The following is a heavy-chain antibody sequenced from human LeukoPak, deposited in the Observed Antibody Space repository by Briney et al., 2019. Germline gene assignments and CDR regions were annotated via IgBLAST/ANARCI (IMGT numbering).Heavy chain of an antibody. D-gene: IGHD6-13*01. CDR1: GFTVSSNY. CDR2: IYSGGST. V-gene: IGHV3-53*01. Sequence: GGSLRLSCAASGFTVSSNYMTWVRQAPGKGLEWVSVIYSGGSTYYADSVKGRFTISRDDSKNTVDLQMNSLRVEDTAVYYCAMRGNTWYDCWGQGTLVTVSS. CDR3: AMRGNTWYDC. J-gene: IGHJ4*02.